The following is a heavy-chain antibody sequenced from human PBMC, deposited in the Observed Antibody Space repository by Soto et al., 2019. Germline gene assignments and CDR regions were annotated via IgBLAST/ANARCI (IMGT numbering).Heavy chain of an antibody. V-gene: IGHV1-2*04. D-gene: IGHD3-16*01. CDR1: GYTFTGYH. Sequence: QVQLVQSGAEVKKPGASVKVSCKASGYTFTGYHMHWVRQAPGQGLEWMGWINPNTGDTNYAPKFQGWVTMTRDTSISTAYMEFKRLTFDDTAVYYCARPRWGASGYFDLWGRGTLVTVSS. J-gene: IGHJ2*01. CDR3: ARPRWGASGYFDL. CDR2: INPNTGDT.